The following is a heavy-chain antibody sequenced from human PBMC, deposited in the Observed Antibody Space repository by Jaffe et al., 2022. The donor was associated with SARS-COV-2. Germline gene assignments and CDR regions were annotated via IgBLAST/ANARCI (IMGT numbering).Heavy chain of an antibody. CDR3: AKWGGGIAARGVFVGSNYYYGMDV. CDR1: GFTFSSYG. D-gene: IGHD6-6*01. CDR2: ISYDGSNK. Sequence: QVQLVESGGGVVQPGRSLRLSCAASGFTFSSYGMHWVRQAPGKGLEWVAVISYDGSNKYYADSVKGRFTISRDNSKNTLYLQMNSLRAEDTAVYYCAKWGGGIAARGVFVGSNYYYGMDVWGQGTTVTVSS. J-gene: IGHJ6*02. V-gene: IGHV3-30*18.